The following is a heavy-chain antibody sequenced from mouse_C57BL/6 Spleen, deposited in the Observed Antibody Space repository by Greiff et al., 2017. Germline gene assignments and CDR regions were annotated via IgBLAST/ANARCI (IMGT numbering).Heavy chain of an antibody. CDR1: GFNIKDYY. J-gene: IGHJ3*01. Sequence: VQLQQSGAELVKPGASVKLSCTASGFNIKDYYMHWVKQRTEQGLEWIGRIDPEDGETKYAPNFHGKATITADTSSNTAYLQLSSLPSEDTAVYYCAVYDRFAWVAYWGQGTLVTVSA. CDR2: IDPEDGET. CDR3: AVYDRFAWVAY. V-gene: IGHV14-2*01. D-gene: IGHD2-3*01.